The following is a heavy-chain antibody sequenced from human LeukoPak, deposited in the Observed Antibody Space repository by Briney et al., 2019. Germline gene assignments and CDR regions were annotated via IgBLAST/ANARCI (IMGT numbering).Heavy chain of an antibody. D-gene: IGHD3-3*01. V-gene: IGHV3-21*01. Sequence: PGGSLRLSCAASGFTFSSYEMNWVRQAPGKGLEWVSSISSSSSYIYYADSVKGRFTISRDNAKNSLYLQMDSLRAEDTAVYYCATSDDLWSGMDNWGQGTLVTVSS. CDR3: ATSDDLWSGMDN. CDR1: GFTFSSYE. J-gene: IGHJ4*02. CDR2: ISSSSSYI.